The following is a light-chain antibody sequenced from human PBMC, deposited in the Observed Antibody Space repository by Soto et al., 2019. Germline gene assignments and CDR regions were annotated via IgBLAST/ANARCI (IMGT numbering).Light chain of an antibody. CDR1: QSISSS. V-gene: IGKV1-5*03. J-gene: IGKJ1*01. Sequence: KVNLYRSTVPPALRERRSMRCRASQSISSSLAWYQQKPGKAHKLLIYKASSLESGVPSRFSGIGSGNDLRLSTAVLPLHDFPSYYRRRSTSYSPWTFGQGPRWIS. CDR2: KAS. CDR3: RRSTSYSPWT.